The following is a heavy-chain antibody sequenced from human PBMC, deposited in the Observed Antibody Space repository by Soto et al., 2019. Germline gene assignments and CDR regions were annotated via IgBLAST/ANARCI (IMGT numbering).Heavy chain of an antibody. CDR2: IKQDGSEK. V-gene: IGHV3-7*01. CDR1: GFTFSSYW. CDR3: ARIASAGRGWDV. D-gene: IGHD6-13*01. J-gene: IGHJ6*02. Sequence: EVQLVESGGGLVQPGGSLRLSCAASGFTFSSYWMRWVRQAPVTGLEWVGNIKQDGSEKNYVDFMEGRFTISRDNAENSLYLQMNSLRAEDTAVYYCARIASAGRGWDVWGQGTTVVVSS.